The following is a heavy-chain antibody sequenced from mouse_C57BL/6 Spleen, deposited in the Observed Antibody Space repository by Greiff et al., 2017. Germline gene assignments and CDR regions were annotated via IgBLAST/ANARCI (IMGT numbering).Heavy chain of an antibody. D-gene: IGHD2-1*01. Sequence: QVQLKESGAELVRPGTSVKMSCKASGYTFTNYWIGWAKQRPGHGLEWIGDIYPGGGYTNYNEKFKGKATLTADKSSSTAYMQFSSLTSEDSAIYYCARAGGNFYYFDYWGQGTTLTVSS. CDR3: ARAGGNFYYFDY. J-gene: IGHJ2*01. CDR2: IYPGGGYT. CDR1: GYTFTNYW. V-gene: IGHV1-63*01.